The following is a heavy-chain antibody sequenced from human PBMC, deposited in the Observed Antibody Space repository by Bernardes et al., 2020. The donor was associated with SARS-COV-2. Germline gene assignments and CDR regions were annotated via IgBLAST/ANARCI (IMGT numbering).Heavy chain of an antibody. J-gene: IGHJ5*02. D-gene: IGHD6-13*01. Sequence: ASAKVACKASGYTFTGYYMHWVRQAPGQGLEWMGWINPNSGGTNYAQKFQGRVTMTRDTSISTAYMELSRLRSDDTAVYYCARERRIWAAAGKVDWFDPWGQGTLVTVSS. V-gene: IGHV1-2*02. CDR3: ARERRIWAAAGKVDWFDP. CDR2: INPNSGGT. CDR1: GYTFTGYY.